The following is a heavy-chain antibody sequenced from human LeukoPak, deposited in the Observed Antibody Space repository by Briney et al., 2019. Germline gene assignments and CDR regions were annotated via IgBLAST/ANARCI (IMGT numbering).Heavy chain of an antibody. D-gene: IGHD1-26*01. CDR3: AREGGIVGATIDS. Sequence: SETLSLTCTVSGFSISSGYYWGWIRQPPGKGLEWIGSISHSGSTYYNPSLKSRVTISLDTSKNQFSLKLSSVTAADTAVYYCAREGGIVGATIDSWGQGILVTVSS. V-gene: IGHV4-38-2*02. J-gene: IGHJ4*02. CDR2: ISHSGST. CDR1: GFSISSGYY.